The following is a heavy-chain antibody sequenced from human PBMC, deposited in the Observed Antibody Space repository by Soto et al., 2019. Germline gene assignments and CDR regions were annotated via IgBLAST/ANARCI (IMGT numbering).Heavy chain of an antibody. CDR1: GYTFTSYA. D-gene: IGHD6-19*01. V-gene: IGHV1-3*01. CDR2: SNAGNGNT. CDR3: ARDLAVAGMVHGY. Sequence: ASVKVSCKASGYTFTSYAMHWVRQAPGQRLEWMGWSNAGNGNTKYSQKFQGRVTITRDTSASTAYMELSSLRSEDTAVYYCARDLAVAGMVHGYCGQGTLVTVSS. J-gene: IGHJ4*02.